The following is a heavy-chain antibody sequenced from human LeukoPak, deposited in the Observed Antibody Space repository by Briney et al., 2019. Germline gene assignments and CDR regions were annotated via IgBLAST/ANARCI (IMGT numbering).Heavy chain of an antibody. CDR2: ISGYNGYT. J-gene: IGHJ5*02. Sequence: ASVKVSCKASDYTLINYGISWVRQAPGQGLEWMGWISGYNGYTNYAQNFQGRVTMTKDTSTSTAYMELRSLRSDDTAMYYCARQKDCSSIRCYTSNWFDPWGQGTLVTVSS. CDR3: ARQKDCSSIRCYTSNWFDP. CDR1: DYTLINYG. D-gene: IGHD2-2*02. V-gene: IGHV1-18*01.